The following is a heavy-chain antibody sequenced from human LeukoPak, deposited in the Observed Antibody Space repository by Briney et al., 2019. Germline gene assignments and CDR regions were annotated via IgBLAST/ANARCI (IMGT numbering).Heavy chain of an antibody. CDR1: GFTFSSYG. Sequence: PGRSLRLSCAASGFTFSSYGVHWVRRAPGKGLEWVAVISYDGSNKYYADSVKGRFTISRDNSRNTLYLQMNSLRAEDTAVYYGARVPSVGQLGLPFDYWGQGTLVTVSS. CDR2: ISYDGSNK. J-gene: IGHJ4*02. V-gene: IGHV3-30*19. CDR3: ARVPSVGQLGLPFDY. D-gene: IGHD5-18*01.